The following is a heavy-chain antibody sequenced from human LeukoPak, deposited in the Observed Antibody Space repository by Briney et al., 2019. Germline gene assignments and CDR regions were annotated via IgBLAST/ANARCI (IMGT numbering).Heavy chain of an antibody. J-gene: IGHJ5*02. CDR2: IYYSGST. V-gene: IGHV4-31*03. D-gene: IGHD6-13*01. CDR1: GGSISSGGYY. CDR3: ARGQPSIAAAVNWFDP. Sequence: SETLSLTCTVSGGSISSGGYYWSWIRQHPGKGLEWIGYIYYSGSTYYNPSLKSRVTISVDTSKNQFSLKLSSVTAADTAVYYCARGQPSIAAAVNWFDPWGQGTLVTVSS.